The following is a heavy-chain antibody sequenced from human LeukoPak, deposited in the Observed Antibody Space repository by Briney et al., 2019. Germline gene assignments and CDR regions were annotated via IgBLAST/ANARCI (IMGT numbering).Heavy chain of an antibody. V-gene: IGHV3-7*01. Sequence: GGSLRLSCAASGFTFSSYAMSWVRQAPGKGLEWVANIKQDGSEKYYVDSVKGRFTISRDNAKNSLYLQMNSLRAEDTAVYYCARDPGTDWYFDLWGRGTLVTVSS. CDR2: IKQDGSEK. J-gene: IGHJ2*01. D-gene: IGHD1-14*01. CDR1: GFTFSSYA. CDR3: ARDPGTDWYFDL.